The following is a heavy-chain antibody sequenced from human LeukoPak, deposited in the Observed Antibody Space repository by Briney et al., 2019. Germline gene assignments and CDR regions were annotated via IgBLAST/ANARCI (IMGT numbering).Heavy chain of an antibody. J-gene: IGHJ4*02. CDR2: INPNSGGT. Sequence: ASVKVSCKASGYTFTGYYMHWVRQAPGQGLEWMGWINPNSGGTSYAQKFQGRVTMTRDTSISTAYMELSRLRSDDTAVYYCATFGAGGYYFDYWGQGTLVTVSS. CDR3: ATFGAGGYYFDY. CDR1: GYTFTGYY. V-gene: IGHV1-2*02. D-gene: IGHD3-3*01.